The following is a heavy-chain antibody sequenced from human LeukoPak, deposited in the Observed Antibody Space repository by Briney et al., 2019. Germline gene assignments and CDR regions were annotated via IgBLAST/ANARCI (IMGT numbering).Heavy chain of an antibody. CDR2: INSDGSST. V-gene: IGHV3-74*01. CDR3: ARDLEDGDYVGY. D-gene: IGHD4-17*01. J-gene: IGHJ4*02. CDR1: GFTFDDYT. Sequence: GGSLRLSCAASGFTFDDYTMHWVRQAPGKGLVWVSRINSDGSSTSYADSVKGRFTISRDNAKNTLYLQMNSLRAEDTAVYYCARDLEDGDYVGYWGQGTLVTVSS.